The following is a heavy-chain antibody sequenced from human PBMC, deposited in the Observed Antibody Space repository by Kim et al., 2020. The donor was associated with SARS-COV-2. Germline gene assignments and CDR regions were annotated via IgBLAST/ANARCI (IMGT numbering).Heavy chain of an antibody. J-gene: IGHJ3*02. V-gene: IGHV3-15*01. CDR2: IKSKTDGGTT. CDR1: GFTFSNAW. D-gene: IGHD3-3*01. CDR3: TTAGILEWLLLVAFDI. Sequence: GGSLRLSCAASGFTFSNAWMSWVRQAPGKGLEWVGRIKSKTDGGTTDYAAPVKGRFTISRDDSKNTLYLQMNSLKTEDTAVYYCTTAGILEWLLLVAFDIWGQGTMVTVSS.